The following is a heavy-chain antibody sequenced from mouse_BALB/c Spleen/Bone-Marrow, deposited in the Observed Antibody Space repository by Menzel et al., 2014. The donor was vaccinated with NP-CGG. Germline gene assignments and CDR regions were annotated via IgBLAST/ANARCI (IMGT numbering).Heavy chain of an antibody. V-gene: IGHV3-2*02. Sequence: EVKLVESGPGLVKPSQSLSLPCTVTGYSITSDYAWHWIRQFPGNKLEWMGYISYSGSTSYSPYLKSRISITRDTSKNQFFLQLNSVTNEDTATYYCARSADWYFDVWGAGTTVTVSS. CDR3: ARSADWYFDV. CDR1: GYSITSDYA. CDR2: ISYSGST. J-gene: IGHJ1*01.